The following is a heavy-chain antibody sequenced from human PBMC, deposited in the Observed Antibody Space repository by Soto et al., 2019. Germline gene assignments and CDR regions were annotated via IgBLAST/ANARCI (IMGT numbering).Heavy chain of an antibody. CDR3: AHSPGSSGYFHYYYYGMDV. V-gene: IGHV1-69*13. CDR2: IIPIFGTA. Sequence: SVKVSCKTSGGTFSSYAISWVRQAPGQGLEWMGGIIPIFGTANYAQKFQGRVTITADESTSTAYMELSSLRSVDTATYYCAHSPGSSGYFHYYYYGMDVWGQGTTVTVSS. J-gene: IGHJ6*02. CDR1: GGTFSSYA. D-gene: IGHD3-22*01.